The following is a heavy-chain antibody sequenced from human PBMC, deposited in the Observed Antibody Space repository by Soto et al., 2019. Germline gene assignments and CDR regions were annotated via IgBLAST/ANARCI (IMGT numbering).Heavy chain of an antibody. CDR3: ARGVTMVRGVIHTPYFDY. D-gene: IGHD3-10*01. J-gene: IGHJ4*02. Sequence: QVQLQESGPGLVKPSQTLSLTCTVSGGSISSGGYYWSWIRQHPGKGLEWIGYIYYSGSTYYNPSLKSRVTISGDTSKNQSSPKLSSVNAADTAVYYCARGVTMVRGVIHTPYFDYWGQGTLVTVSS. CDR1: GGSISSGGYY. V-gene: IGHV4-31*03. CDR2: IYYSGST.